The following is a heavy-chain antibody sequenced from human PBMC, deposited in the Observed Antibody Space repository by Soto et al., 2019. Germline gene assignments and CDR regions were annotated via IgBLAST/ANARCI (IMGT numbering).Heavy chain of an antibody. CDR2: IYHSGST. J-gene: IGHJ3*02. CDR1: GGSVNSAGYS. V-gene: IGHV4-30-2*01. CDR3: ATVPISYDSSCVYHYGTFDI. D-gene: IGHD3-22*01. Sequence: PSATLSLTCAVSGGSVNSAGYSWSWIRQPPGKGLEWIGYIYHSGSTYYNPSLKSRVTISLDRSNNHFSLKLSSVTAADTAVYYCATVPISYDSSCVYHYGTFDIWGQGTMVTVSS.